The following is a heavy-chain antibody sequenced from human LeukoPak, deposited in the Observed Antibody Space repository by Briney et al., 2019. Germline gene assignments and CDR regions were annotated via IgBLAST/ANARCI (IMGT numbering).Heavy chain of an antibody. CDR1: GFTFSSYA. CDR2: ISGSGGST. J-gene: IGHJ6*03. Sequence: GGSLRISCAASGFTFSSYAMSWVRQAPGKGLEWVSAISGSGGSTYYADSVKGRFTISRDNSKNTLYLQMNSLRAEDTAVYYCASGLDYYGSYYYYMDVWGKGTTVTVSS. D-gene: IGHD3-10*01. CDR3: ASGLDYYGSYYYYMDV. V-gene: IGHV3-23*01.